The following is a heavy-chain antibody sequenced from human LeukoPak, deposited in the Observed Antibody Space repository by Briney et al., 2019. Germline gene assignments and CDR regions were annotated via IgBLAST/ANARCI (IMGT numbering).Heavy chain of an antibody. V-gene: IGHV2-5*02. CDR3: AHMGIEMATTKYYFDY. CDR1: GFSLSTSGVG. D-gene: IGHD5-24*01. J-gene: IGHJ4*02. Sequence: SGPTLVKPTQTLTLTCTFSGFSLSTSGVGVGWIRQPPGKALEWLALIYWGDDKRYSPSLKSRLTITRDTSKNQVVLTMTNMDPVETATYYCAHMGIEMATTKYYFDYWGQGTLVTVSS. CDR2: IYWGDDK.